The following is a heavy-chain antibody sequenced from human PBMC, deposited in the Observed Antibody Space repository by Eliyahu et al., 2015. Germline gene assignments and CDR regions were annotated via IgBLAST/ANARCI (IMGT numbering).Heavy chain of an antibody. CDR3: ARDRVDIWFDP. D-gene: IGHD5-12*01. J-gene: IGHJ5*02. CDR2: INTGNGGA. CDR1: GYSFTNHA. V-gene: IGHV1-3*04. Sequence: QVQLVQSGAEVKEPGASVKVSCKTSGYSFTNHAIHWVRQAPGQSLEWMGRINTGNGGAKYSQKFQGRVTFTRDTSATTAYMELSSLRSEDTAVYYCARDRVDIWFDPWGQGTLVTVSS.